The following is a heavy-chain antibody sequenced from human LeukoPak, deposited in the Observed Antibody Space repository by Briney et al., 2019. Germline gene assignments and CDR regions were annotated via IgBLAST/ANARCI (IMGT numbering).Heavy chain of an antibody. D-gene: IGHD3-22*01. CDR3: AKDIVGSAYWVFDY. V-gene: IGHV3-7*03. J-gene: IGHJ4*02. CDR2: IKEDGSAK. CDR1: GFTFSSYW. Sequence: GGSLRLSCAASGFTFSSYWMTWVRQAPGKGLEWVANIKEDGSAKYYVDSVKGRFTISRDNAKNALYLQMNSLRAEDTALYYCAKDIVGSAYWVFDYWGQGTLVTVSS.